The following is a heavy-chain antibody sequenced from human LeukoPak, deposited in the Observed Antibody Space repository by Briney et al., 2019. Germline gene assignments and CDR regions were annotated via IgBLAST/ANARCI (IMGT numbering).Heavy chain of an antibody. V-gene: IGHV4-39*07. Sequence: PSETLSLTCTVSGGSISSSSYYWGWIRQPPGKGLEWIGSIYYSGSTYYNPSLKSRVTISVDTSKNQFSLKLSSVTAADTAVYYCARGGRYFDWLLPYYFDYWGQGTLVTVSS. J-gene: IGHJ4*02. CDR1: GGSISSSSYY. CDR3: ARGGRYFDWLLPYYFDY. CDR2: IYYSGST. D-gene: IGHD3-9*01.